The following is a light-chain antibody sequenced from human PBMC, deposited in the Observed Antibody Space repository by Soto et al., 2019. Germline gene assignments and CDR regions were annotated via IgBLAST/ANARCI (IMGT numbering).Light chain of an antibody. J-gene: IGKJ1*01. CDR3: QQYHSYWT. Sequence: DIQMTQSPSSLSASVGDRVTIACRASQTISNYLHWYQQKPGKAPKLLIYAASSLQSGVPSRFSGSGSGTEFTLTINSLQPDDFATYYCQQYHSYWTFGQGTKVDIK. CDR2: AAS. V-gene: IGKV1-5*01. CDR1: QTISNY.